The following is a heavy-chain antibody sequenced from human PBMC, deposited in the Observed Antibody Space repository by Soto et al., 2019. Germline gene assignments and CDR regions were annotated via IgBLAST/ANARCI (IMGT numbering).Heavy chain of an antibody. CDR3: VKGGWGYRSDY. J-gene: IGHJ4*02. V-gene: IGHV3-23*01. Sequence: EVQVLESGGGLVQPGGSLRLSCTASGFTFSDTAMAWVRQAPGKGLEWVSTIGRGGDTYYTDSLKGRFTISRDNSKNTLYLQMNSLRAEDTAKYCWVKGGWGYRSDYWGQGTLVTVSS. CDR1: GFTFSDTA. CDR2: IGRGGDT. D-gene: IGHD5-18*01.